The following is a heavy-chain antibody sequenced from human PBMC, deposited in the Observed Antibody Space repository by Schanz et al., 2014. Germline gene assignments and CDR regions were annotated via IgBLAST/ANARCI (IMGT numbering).Heavy chain of an antibody. CDR2: INPTGGST. J-gene: IGHJ4*02. CDR1: GYTFISYF. CDR3: ARAAYGGYTSTPLRY. V-gene: IGHV1-46*01. D-gene: IGHD5-12*01. Sequence: QEQLVQSGAEVKKPGASVKVSCKASGYTFISYFIHWVRQAPGQGLEWMGIINPTGGSTSYAQRFQGRVTVTRDTSTSTVYMELSSLRSEDTAVYYCARAAYGGYTSTPLRYWGQGTLVTVSS.